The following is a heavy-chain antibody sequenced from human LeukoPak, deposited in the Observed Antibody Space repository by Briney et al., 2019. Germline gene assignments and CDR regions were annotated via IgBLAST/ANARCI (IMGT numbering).Heavy chain of an antibody. V-gene: IGHV3-23*01. J-gene: IGHJ6*03. CDR3: AKGARLNYYYLDV. Sequence: GGSLRLSCAASGFAFSAYTMNWVRQAPGKGLEWVSAIGGSGGGTRYVNSVKGRFTISRDNSKNTLYLQMNGLRDDDTAVYYCAKGARLNYYYLDVWGKGTTVTVSS. CDR2: IGGSGGGT. CDR1: GFAFSAYT.